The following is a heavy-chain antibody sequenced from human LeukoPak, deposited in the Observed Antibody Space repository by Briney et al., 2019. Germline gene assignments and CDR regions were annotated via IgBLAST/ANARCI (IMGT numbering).Heavy chain of an antibody. Sequence: GGSLILSCAASGFTFSSYSMNCVRQAPGKGLEWVSYISSSSTTIYYADSVKGRLTISRDNAKNSLYLQMNSLRDEDTAVYYCAKGGSQGDCSGGTCYGDYWGQGTLVTVSS. D-gene: IGHD2-15*01. CDR3: AKGGSQGDCSGGTCYGDY. V-gene: IGHV3-48*02. CDR1: GFTFSSYS. J-gene: IGHJ4*02. CDR2: ISSSSTTI.